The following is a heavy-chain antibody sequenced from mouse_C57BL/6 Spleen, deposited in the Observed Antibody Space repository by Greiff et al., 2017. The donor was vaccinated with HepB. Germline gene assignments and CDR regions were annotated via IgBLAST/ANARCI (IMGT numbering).Heavy chain of an antibody. CDR2: IDPSDSYT. V-gene: IGHV1-50*01. Sequence: VQLQQPGAELVKPGASVKLSCKASGYTFTSYWMQWVKQRPGQGLEWIGEIDPSDSYTNYNQKFKGKATLTVDTSSSTAYMQLSSLTSEDSAVYYCASFYYDYDRGYWGQGTTLTVSS. CDR1: GYTFTSYW. J-gene: IGHJ2*01. CDR3: ASFYYDYDRGY. D-gene: IGHD2-4*01.